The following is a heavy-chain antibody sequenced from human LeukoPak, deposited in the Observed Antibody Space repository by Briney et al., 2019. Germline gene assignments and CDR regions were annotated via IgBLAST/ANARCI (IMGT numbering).Heavy chain of an antibody. J-gene: IGHJ4*02. CDR2: IKSKTKGETT. D-gene: IGHD6-19*01. V-gene: IGHV3-15*01. CDR3: TTPGVSWGVAGDY. Sequence: PGGSLRLSCAASGFTFSNAWMIWVRQAPGKGLEWVARIKSKTKGETTDYAAPVAGRFTISRDDSQNTLYLQMNSLRTEDTALYYCTTPGVSWGVAGDYWGQGTLVTVSS. CDR1: GFTFSNAW.